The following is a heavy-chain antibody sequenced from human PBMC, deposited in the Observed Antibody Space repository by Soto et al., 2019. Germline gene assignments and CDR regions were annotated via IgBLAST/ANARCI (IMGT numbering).Heavy chain of an antibody. CDR2: ITKTGRST. CDR3: TKDAEAYDFAFDK. CDR1: GFSFSNYG. V-gene: IGHV3-23*01. J-gene: IGHJ3*02. Sequence: EVQLLESGGGLVQPGGSLRLSCATSGFSFSNYGMNWVRQAPGKGLEWVSGITKTGRSTFIADSVRGRFTISRDNLKNIMYLLMNSLRVDDTALYYCTKDAEAYDFAFDKWGQGTMVTVTS. D-gene: IGHD3-3*01.